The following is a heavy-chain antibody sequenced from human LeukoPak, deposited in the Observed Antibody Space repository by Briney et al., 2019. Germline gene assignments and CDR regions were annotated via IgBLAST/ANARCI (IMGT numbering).Heavy chain of an antibody. CDR1: DGSISSGSYY. Sequence: SETLSLTCTVSDGSISSGSYYWSWIRQPAGKGLEWIGRIYTSGSTNYNPSLKSRVTISVDTSKNQSSLKLSSVTAADTAVYYCARDYYDSSGYDYWGQGTLVTVSS. CDR2: IYTSGST. D-gene: IGHD3-22*01. V-gene: IGHV4-61*02. J-gene: IGHJ4*02. CDR3: ARDYYDSSGYDY.